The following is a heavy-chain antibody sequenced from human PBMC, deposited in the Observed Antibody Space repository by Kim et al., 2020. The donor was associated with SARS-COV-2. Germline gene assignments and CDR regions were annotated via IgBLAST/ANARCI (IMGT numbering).Heavy chain of an antibody. CDR1: GGTFSSYA. J-gene: IGHJ4*02. CDR3: AVTSNLGYCSGGSCYSADY. Sequence: SVKVSCKASGGTFSSYAISWVRQAPGQGLEWMGGIIPIFGTANYAQKFQGRVTITADESTSTAYMELSSLRSEDTAVYYCAVTSNLGYCSGGSCYSADYWGQGTLVTVSS. V-gene: IGHV1-69*13. D-gene: IGHD2-15*01. CDR2: IIPIFGTA.